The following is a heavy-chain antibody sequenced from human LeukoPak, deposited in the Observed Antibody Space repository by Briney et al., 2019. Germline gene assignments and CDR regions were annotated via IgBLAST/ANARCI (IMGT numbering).Heavy chain of an antibody. CDR1: GGSINYYY. V-gene: IGHV4-4*07. CDR3: ARGYSNGYVDY. D-gene: IGHD5-18*01. CDR2: IYTSGST. J-gene: IGHJ4*02. Sequence: PSETLSLTCIVSGGSINYYYWSWIRQVAGKGLEWTGRIYTSGSTNYNPSLKSRITMSVDTSKNQFSLKLSSVTAADTAVYYCARGYSNGYVDYWGQGTPVTVSS.